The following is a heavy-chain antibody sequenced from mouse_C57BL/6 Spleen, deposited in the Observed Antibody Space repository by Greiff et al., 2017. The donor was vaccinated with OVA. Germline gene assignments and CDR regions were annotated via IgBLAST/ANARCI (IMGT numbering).Heavy chain of an antibody. J-gene: IGHJ2*01. Sequence: EVQLVESGGGLVKPGGSLKLSCAASGFTFSSYAMSWVRQTPEKRLEWVATISDGGSYTYYPDNVKGRFTISRDNAKNNLYLQMSHLKSEDTAMYYCARDGARDYYGSSPYYFDYWGQGTTLTVSS. CDR2: ISDGGSYT. D-gene: IGHD1-1*01. V-gene: IGHV5-4*01. CDR1: GFTFSSYA. CDR3: ARDGARDYYGSSPYYFDY.